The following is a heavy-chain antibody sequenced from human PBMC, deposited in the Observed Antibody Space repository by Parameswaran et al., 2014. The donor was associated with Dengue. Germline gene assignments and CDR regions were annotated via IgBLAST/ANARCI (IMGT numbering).Heavy chain of an antibody. CDR2: TWYDEINK. CDR1: GFTFNNYG. CDR3: ARFRDVQLDS. D-gene: IGHD5-24*01. Sequence: QAGGLRLSYATSGFTFNNYGMHWVRQAPGKGLEWVAVTWYDEINKYYADSVKGRFTISRDNSKNTLYLQMNSLRVEDTAVYYCARFRDVQLDSWGQGTLVTVSS. V-gene: IGHV3-33*01. J-gene: IGHJ4*02.